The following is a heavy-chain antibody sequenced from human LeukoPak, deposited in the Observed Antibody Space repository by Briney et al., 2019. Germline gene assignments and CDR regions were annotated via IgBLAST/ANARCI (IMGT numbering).Heavy chain of an antibody. D-gene: IGHD3-22*01. CDR2: ISSSGSII. J-gene: IGHJ4*02. Sequence: LSLTCAVYGGSFSGYYWSWIRQAPGKGLEWVSYISSSGSIIYYADSVKGRFIISRDNAKNSLYLQMNSLRAEDTAVYFCARVGYDSSGRFDYWGQGTLVTVSS. CDR1: GGSFSGYY. CDR3: ARVGYDSSGRFDY. V-gene: IGHV3-11*04.